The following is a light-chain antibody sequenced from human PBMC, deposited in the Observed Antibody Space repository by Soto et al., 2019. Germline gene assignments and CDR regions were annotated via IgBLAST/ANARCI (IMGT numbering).Light chain of an antibody. CDR1: QSISNY. CDR3: QQRHSILIT. Sequence: DIPMTQSPSSLSASVGDRVTITCRASQSISNYLNWYQQKPGKAPKLLIYAASSLQRGVSSRFSGSGSGTDFTLTISSLQPADFATYYCQQRHSILITFGQGTRLEIK. CDR2: AAS. J-gene: IGKJ5*01. V-gene: IGKV1-39*01.